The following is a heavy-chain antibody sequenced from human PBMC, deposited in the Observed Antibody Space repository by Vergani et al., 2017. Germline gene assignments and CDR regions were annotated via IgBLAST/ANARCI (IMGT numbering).Heavy chain of an antibody. Sequence: QVQLVQSGAEVKKPGASVKVSCKASGYTFTSYGISWVRQAPGQWLGWRGWGSAYNGNTNYAQKHQGRVTMTTDTSTRTAYMELRSLRSDDTAVYYCARDLGFGELLYYWGQGTLVTVSS. V-gene: IGHV1-18*01. J-gene: IGHJ4*02. CDR1: GYTFTSYG. CDR3: ARDLGFGELLYY. CDR2: GSAYNGNT. D-gene: IGHD3-10*01.